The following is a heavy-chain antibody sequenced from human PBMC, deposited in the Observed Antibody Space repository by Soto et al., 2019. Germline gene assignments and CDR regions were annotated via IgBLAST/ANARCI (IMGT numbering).Heavy chain of an antibody. CDR3: VRDQDSRGYSVFNH. CDR2: INNDESST. CDR1: GFTLNSFF. D-gene: IGHD3-22*01. V-gene: IGHV3-74*01. Sequence: GGSLRLSCAASGFTLNSFFMHWVRQAPRKGLMWVSRINNDESSTTYADSVKGRFTISRDNAKNTLYLQMNSLRAEDTAMYFCVRDQDSRGYSVFNHWGQGAQVTVSS. J-gene: IGHJ4*02.